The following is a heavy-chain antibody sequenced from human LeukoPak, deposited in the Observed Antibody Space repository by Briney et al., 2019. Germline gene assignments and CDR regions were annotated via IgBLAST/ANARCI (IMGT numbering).Heavy chain of an antibody. J-gene: IGHJ4*02. CDR2: ISYDGSNK. D-gene: IGHD3-10*01. CDR3: AKGEYYYGSGNYYY. Sequence: GRSLRLSCAASGFTFSSYGMHWVRQAPGKGLEWVAVISYDGSNKYYADSVKGRFTISRDNSKNTLYLQMNSLRAGDTAVYYCAKGEYYYGSGNYYYWGQGTLVTVSS. V-gene: IGHV3-30*18. CDR1: GFTFSSYG.